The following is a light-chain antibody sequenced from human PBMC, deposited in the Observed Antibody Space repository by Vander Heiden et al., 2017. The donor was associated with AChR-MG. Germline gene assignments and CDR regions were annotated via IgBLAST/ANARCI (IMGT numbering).Light chain of an antibody. J-gene: IGLJ2*01. CDR3: QAWDGGNVI. CDR1: TLGDKY. CDR2: QET. Sequence: SYSLTQPPSVSLSPGQTARISCSGDTLGDKYTSWYQQKSGQSPVLGVYQETKRHSGVPERFSGSKFGNTATLTISGTQTTDEADYYCQAWDGGNVIFGGGTKLTVL. V-gene: IGLV3-1*01.